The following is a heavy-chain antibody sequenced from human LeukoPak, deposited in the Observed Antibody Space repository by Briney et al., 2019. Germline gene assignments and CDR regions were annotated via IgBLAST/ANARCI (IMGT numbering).Heavy chain of an antibody. CDR3: ATFTYYYDSSGYSQGDY. J-gene: IGHJ4*02. CDR2: ISESGDKT. D-gene: IGHD3-22*01. V-gene: IGHV3-23*01. CDR1: GFPFSNYA. Sequence: GGSLRLSCAASGFPFSNYAMNWVRQAPGKGLEWVSSISESGDKTDYADSVRGRFTISRDNSKNTLYLQMNSLRAEDTAVYYCATFTYYYDSSGYSQGDYWGQGTLVTVSS.